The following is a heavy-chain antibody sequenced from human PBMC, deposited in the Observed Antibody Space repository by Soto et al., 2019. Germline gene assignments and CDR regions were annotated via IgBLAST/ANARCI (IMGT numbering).Heavy chain of an antibody. Sequence: QVQLVQSGAEVKKPGSSEKVSCQASGGTFSKYAINWVRQAPGRGLEWVGGINPIFGTAAYAQNFQDRVTITADKSTTTAYMEVSSLRSDDTAVYYCARGWETVGATTAFAYWGQGTLVTVSS. CDR1: GGTFSKYA. D-gene: IGHD1-26*01. CDR3: ARGWETVGATTAFAY. CDR2: INPIFGTA. J-gene: IGHJ4*02. V-gene: IGHV1-69*06.